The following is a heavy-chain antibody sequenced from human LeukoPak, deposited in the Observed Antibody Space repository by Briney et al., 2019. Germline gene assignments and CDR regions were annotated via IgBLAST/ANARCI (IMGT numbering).Heavy chain of an antibody. CDR1: GFSLSTRGMC. V-gene: IGHV2-70*11. CDR2: IDWDDDK. D-gene: IGHD2-15*01. Sequence: SGPALVKPTQTLTLTCTFSGFSLSTRGMCVSWIRQPPGKALEWLARIDWDDDKYYSTSLKTRLTISKDTSKNQVVLTMTNMDPVDTATYYCARKRVSGVAAGDDAFDIWGQGTMVTVSS. CDR3: ARKRVSGVAAGDDAFDI. J-gene: IGHJ3*02.